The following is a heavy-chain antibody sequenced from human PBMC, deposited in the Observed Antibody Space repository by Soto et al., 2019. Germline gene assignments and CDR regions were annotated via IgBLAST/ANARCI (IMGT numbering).Heavy chain of an antibody. D-gene: IGHD3-10*01. CDR3: ARTSYFGSGSRHFDY. J-gene: IGHJ4*02. CDR2: IWYDGTNK. V-gene: IGHV3-33*01. CDR1: GFTFSNYG. Sequence: QVQLVESGGGVVQPGRSLRLSCAASGFTFSNYGMHWVRQAPGKGLEWVAVIWYDGTNKYYAESVKGRFTISRDNSENTLYLQMHSLRAEDTDVYYCARTSYFGSGSRHFDYWGQGTLVTVSS.